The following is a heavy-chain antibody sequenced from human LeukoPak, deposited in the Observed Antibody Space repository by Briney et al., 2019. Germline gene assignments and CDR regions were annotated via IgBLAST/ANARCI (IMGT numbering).Heavy chain of an antibody. CDR1: GFTVSSNY. V-gene: IGHV3-66*01. Sequence: GGSLRLSCAASGFTVSSNYMSWVRQAPGKGLEWVSVIYSGGSTYYADSVKGRFTISRDNSKNTLYLQMNGLRAKDTAVYYCARDRDYCSGGSCYYYYYGMDVWGQGTTVTVSS. D-gene: IGHD2-15*01. J-gene: IGHJ6*02. CDR2: IYSGGST. CDR3: ARDRDYCSGGSCYYYYYGMDV.